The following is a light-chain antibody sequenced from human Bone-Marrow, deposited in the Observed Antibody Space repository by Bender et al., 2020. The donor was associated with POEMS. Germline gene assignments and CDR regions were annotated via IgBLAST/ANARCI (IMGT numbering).Light chain of an antibody. V-gene: IGLV2-14*03. J-gene: IGLJ2*01. CDR3: CSYTSLSTHMV. CDR2: DVS. Sequence: QSVLTQPPSVSGSPGQSITISCTGTSADVGRYNYVSWYQHYPGKAPNVIIYDVSNRPSGVSDRFSGSKSGNTASLTISGVQAEDEADYYCCSYTSLSTHMVFGGGTKLTV. CDR1: SADVGRYNY.